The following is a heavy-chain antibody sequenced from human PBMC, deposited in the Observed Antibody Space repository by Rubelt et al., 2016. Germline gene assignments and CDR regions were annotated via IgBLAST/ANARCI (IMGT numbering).Heavy chain of an antibody. D-gene: IGHD1-26*01. Sequence: QLQLQESGPGLVKPSETLSLTCTVSGGSISSSVYYWGWIRQPPGKGLEWIGSVIYSGSTYYNPSLKSRLTISVDTSKNQISLRLSSVTAADTAVFYCARQVGSGKWYSDLWGRGTLVTVSS. CDR3: ARQVGSGKWYSDL. V-gene: IGHV4-39*01. CDR1: GGSISSSVYY. CDR2: VIYSGST. J-gene: IGHJ2*01.